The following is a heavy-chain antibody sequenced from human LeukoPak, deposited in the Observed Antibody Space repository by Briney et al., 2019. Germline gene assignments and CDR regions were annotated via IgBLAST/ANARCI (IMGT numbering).Heavy chain of an antibody. CDR3: ARDLDSGSSLYYFDY. J-gene: IGHJ4*02. CDR2: IYYSGST. D-gene: IGHD1-26*01. V-gene: IGHV4-39*07. Sequence: PSETLSLTCTVSGGSISSSSYYWGWIRQPPGKGLEWIGSIYYSGSTYYNPSLKSRVTISVDTSKNQFSLKLSSVTAADTAVYYCARDLDSGSSLYYFDYWGQGTLVTVSS. CDR1: GGSISSSSYY.